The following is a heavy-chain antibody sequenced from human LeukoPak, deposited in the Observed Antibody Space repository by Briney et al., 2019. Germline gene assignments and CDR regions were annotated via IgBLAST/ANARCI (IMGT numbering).Heavy chain of an antibody. Sequence: GGSLRLSRAASGFTFSSYEMNWVRQAPGKGLEWVSYISSSGSTIYYADSVKGRFTISRDNAKNSLYLQVNSLRAEDTAVYYCARDSSGWYHWFDPWGQGTLVTVSS. J-gene: IGHJ5*02. CDR3: ARDSSGWYHWFDP. CDR2: ISSSGSTI. V-gene: IGHV3-48*03. CDR1: GFTFSSYE. D-gene: IGHD6-19*01.